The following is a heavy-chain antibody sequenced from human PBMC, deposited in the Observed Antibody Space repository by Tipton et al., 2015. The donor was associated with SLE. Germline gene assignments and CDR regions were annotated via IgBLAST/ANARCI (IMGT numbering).Heavy chain of an antibody. J-gene: IGHJ4*02. V-gene: IGHV3-7*01. CDR1: GFTFSTYW. D-gene: IGHD3-3*01. CDR2: IKKDGSEQ. Sequence: GSLRLSCVTSGFTFSTYWMSWARQAPGKGLEWVASIKKDGSEQYYVDSVKGRFTISRDDAKNALYLQMTDLRVEDTAVYCCARESLYYDFWSGFYSYWGQGVLVTVSS. CDR3: ARESLYYDFWSGFYSY.